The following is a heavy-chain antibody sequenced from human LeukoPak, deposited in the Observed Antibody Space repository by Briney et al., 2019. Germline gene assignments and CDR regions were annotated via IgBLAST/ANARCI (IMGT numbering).Heavy chain of an antibody. V-gene: IGHV4-30-2*01. CDR3: ARVSYDSNFDY. Sequence: SETLSLTCIVSGGSIRSYYWSWLRQPPGKGLEWIGYIYHSGSTYYNPSLKSRVTISVDRSKNQFSLKLSSVTAADTAVYYCARVSYDSNFDYWGQGTLVTVSS. J-gene: IGHJ4*02. D-gene: IGHD3-22*01. CDR1: GGSIRSYY. CDR2: IYHSGST.